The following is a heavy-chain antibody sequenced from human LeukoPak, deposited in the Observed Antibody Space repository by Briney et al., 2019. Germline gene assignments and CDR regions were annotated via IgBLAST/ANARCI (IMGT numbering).Heavy chain of an antibody. V-gene: IGHV4-59*01. CDR2: VYHSGGT. Sequence: SETLSLTCTVSGGSINDASWNWIRKPPGQGLEWVGYVYHSGGTNYNPSLKSRVTISLDTSKNQFSLKLSSVTAADTAVYYCARVGTYYRSLDSWGQGTLVTVSS. CDR1: GGSINDAS. CDR3: ARVGTYYRSLDS. J-gene: IGHJ4*02. D-gene: IGHD3-10*01.